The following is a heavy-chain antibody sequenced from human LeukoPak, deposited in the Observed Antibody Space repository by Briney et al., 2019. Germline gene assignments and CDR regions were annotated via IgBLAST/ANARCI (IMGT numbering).Heavy chain of an antibody. V-gene: IGHV4-34*01. CDR3: ARWSYYYDSSGTQTRGYYYYMDV. Sequence: SETLSLTCAVYGGSFSGYYWSWIRQPPGKGLEWIGEINHSGSTNYNPSLKSRVTISVDTSKNQFSLKLSSVTAADTAVYYCARWSYYYDSSGTQTRGYYYYMDVWGKGTTVTVSS. D-gene: IGHD3-22*01. J-gene: IGHJ6*03. CDR2: INHSGST. CDR1: GGSFSGYY.